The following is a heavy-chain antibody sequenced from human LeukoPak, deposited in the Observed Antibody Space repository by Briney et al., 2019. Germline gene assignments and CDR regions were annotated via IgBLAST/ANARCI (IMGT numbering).Heavy chain of an antibody. V-gene: IGHV3-33*01. D-gene: IGHD6-13*01. CDR3: ARDLGSSSWYHHDY. Sequence: GGSLRLSCAASGFTFSSYGMHWVRQAPGKGLEWVAVIWYDGSNKYYADSVKGRFTISRDNSKNTLYLQMNSLRAEDTAVYYCARDLGSSSWYHHDYWGQGTLVTVSS. J-gene: IGHJ4*02. CDR2: IWYDGSNK. CDR1: GFTFSSYG.